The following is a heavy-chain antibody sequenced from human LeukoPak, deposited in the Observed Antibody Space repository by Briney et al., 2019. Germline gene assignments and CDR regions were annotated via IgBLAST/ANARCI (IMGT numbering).Heavy chain of an antibody. Sequence: SETLSLTYTVSGYSISSGYYWGWIRQPPGKGLEWIGSIYHSGSTYYNPSLKSRVTISVDTSKNQFSLKLSSVTAADTAVYYCARFGYSYGYADAFDIWGQGTMVTVSS. V-gene: IGHV4-38-2*02. J-gene: IGHJ3*02. CDR2: IYHSGST. D-gene: IGHD5-18*01. CDR1: GYSISSGYY. CDR3: ARFGYSYGYADAFDI.